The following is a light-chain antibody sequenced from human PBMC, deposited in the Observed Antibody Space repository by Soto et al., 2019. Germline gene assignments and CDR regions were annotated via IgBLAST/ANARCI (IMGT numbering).Light chain of an antibody. J-gene: IGLJ1*01. CDR2: EVS. CDR1: SSDIGTYNY. CDR3: SSFSSSNTLYI. Sequence: QSALTQPASVSGSPGQSITISCTGTSSDIGTYNYVSWYRQYPGETPKLMIYEVSYRPSGVSSRFSGSRSGNTASLTISGLQAEDEADYYCSSFSSSNTLYIFGTETNLTVL. V-gene: IGLV2-14*01.